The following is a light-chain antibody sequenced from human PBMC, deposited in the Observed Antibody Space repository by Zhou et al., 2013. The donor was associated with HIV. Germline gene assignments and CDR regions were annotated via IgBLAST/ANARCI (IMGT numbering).Light chain of an antibody. J-gene: IGKJ2*01. CDR2: NAD. CDR3: QQTYSTPHT. V-gene: IGKV1-39*01. CDR1: RTINTY. Sequence: DIQMTQSPSSLSASIGDRVTISCRASRTINTYLNWYQQKPGKAPNLLIYNADTLQSGVPSRFSGSGSGTEFTLTISSLQPEDFATYSCQQTYSTPHTFGQGTKLDIK.